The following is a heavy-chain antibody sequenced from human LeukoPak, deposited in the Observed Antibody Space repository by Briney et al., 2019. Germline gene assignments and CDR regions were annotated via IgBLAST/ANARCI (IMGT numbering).Heavy chain of an antibody. CDR2: INHSGSA. Sequence: SETLSLTCAVYGGSLSGSYWSWIRQPPGKGLEWIGEINHSGSANYNPSLKSRVTLSIDKSKNQFSLNLNSVTAADTAVYYCARARRDSGYYKVDYWGQGILVTVSS. CDR3: ARARRDSGYYKVDY. CDR1: GGSLSGSY. D-gene: IGHD3-3*01. J-gene: IGHJ4*02. V-gene: IGHV4-34*01.